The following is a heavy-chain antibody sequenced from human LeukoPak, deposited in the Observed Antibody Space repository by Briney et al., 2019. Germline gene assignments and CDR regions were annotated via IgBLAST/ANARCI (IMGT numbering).Heavy chain of an antibody. J-gene: IGHJ6*03. CDR2: ISTTSNTI. D-gene: IGHD2-2*01. Sequence: GSLRLSCAASGFTLITYSINWVRQAPGKGLEGVSYISTTSNTIHYADSVKGRFTISRDNAKNSLYLQMNSLRAEDTAVYYCARDQGYCSRTNYCYYYYMDVWGKGTTVTVSS. V-gene: IGHV3-48*04. CDR1: GFTLITYS. CDR3: ARDQGYCSRTNYCYYYYMDV.